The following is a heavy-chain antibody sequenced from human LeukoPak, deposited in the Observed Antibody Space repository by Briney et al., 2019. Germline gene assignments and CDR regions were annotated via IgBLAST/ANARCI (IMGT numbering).Heavy chain of an antibody. D-gene: IGHD6-19*01. CDR1: GGSIGSYY. CDR3: ARMYSSGWYYFDY. Sequence: SETLSLTCTVSGGSIGSYYWSWIRQPAGKGLEWIGRIYTSGSTNYNPSLKSRVTMSVDTSKNQFSLKLSSATAADTAVYYCARMYSSGWYYFDYWGQGTLVTVSS. CDR2: IYTSGST. J-gene: IGHJ4*02. V-gene: IGHV4-4*07.